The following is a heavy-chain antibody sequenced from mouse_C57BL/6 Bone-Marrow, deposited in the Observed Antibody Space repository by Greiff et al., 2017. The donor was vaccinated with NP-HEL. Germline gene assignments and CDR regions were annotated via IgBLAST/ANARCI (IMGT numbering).Heavy chain of an antibody. CDR3: TRQHYYYGSRY. Sequence: DVHLVESGGGLVQPGESLKLSCESNEYEFPSHDMSWVRKTPEKRLELVAAINSDGGSTYYPDTMERRFIISRDNTKKTLYLQMSSLRSEDTALYYCTRQHYYYGSRYWGQGTLVTVSA. CDR2: INSDGGST. J-gene: IGHJ3*01. CDR1: EYEFPSHD. V-gene: IGHV5-2*01. D-gene: IGHD1-1*01.